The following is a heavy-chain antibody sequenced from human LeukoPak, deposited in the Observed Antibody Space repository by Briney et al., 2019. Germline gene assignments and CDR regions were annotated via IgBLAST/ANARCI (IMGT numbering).Heavy chain of an antibody. Sequence: SETLSLTCAVSGGSISSGGYSWSWIRQPPGKGLEWIGYIYHSGSTYYNPSLKSRVTISVDRSKNQFSLKLSSVTATDTAVYYCARDYYGSGSYYNVVSYGMDVWGQGTTVTVSS. CDR3: ARDYYGSGSYYNVVSYGMDV. J-gene: IGHJ6*02. CDR1: GGSISSGGYS. CDR2: IYHSGST. V-gene: IGHV4-30-2*01. D-gene: IGHD3-10*01.